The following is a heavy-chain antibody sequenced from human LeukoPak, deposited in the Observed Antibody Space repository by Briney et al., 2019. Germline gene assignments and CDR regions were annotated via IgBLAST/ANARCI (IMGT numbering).Heavy chain of an antibody. V-gene: IGHV3-48*03. J-gene: IGHJ3*02. D-gene: IGHD5-12*01. CDR2: ISSSSSTI. CDR1: GFTFSSYE. CDR3: ARVREISGYDYEAFDI. Sequence: GGSLRLSCAASGFTFSSYEMNWVRQAPGKGLEWVSYISSSSSTIYYADSVKGRFTISRDNAKNSLYLQMNSLRAEDTAVYYCARVREISGYDYEAFDIWGQGTMITVSS.